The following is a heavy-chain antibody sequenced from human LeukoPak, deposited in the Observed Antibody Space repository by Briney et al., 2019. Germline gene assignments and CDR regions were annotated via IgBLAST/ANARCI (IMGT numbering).Heavy chain of an antibody. J-gene: IGHJ6*03. CDR2: ISAHNGDT. Sequence: ASVKVSCKASGYTFTSYGISWVRQAPGQGLEWMGWISAHNGDTSYEEKLQGRVTMTMDTSTSTAYMELRSLRSDDTAVYYCARDKGTVATYYYYYMDVWGKGTTVTVSS. CDR3: ARDKGTVATYYYYYMDV. D-gene: IGHD6-19*01. V-gene: IGHV1-18*01. CDR1: GYTFTSYG.